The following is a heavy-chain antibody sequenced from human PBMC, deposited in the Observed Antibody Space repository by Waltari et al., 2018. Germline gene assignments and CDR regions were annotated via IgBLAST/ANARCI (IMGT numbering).Heavy chain of an antibody. Sequence: QVQLQESGPGLVKPSETLSLTCTVSGGSVSSGSYYWSWTGQPPGKGLEWIGYIYYSGSTNYNPSLKSRVTISVDTSKNQFSLKLSSVTAADTAVYYCARVVVVVADAFDIWGQGTMVTVSS. J-gene: IGHJ3*02. CDR2: IYYSGST. CDR3: ARVVVVVADAFDI. V-gene: IGHV4-61*01. D-gene: IGHD2-15*01. CDR1: GGSVSSGSYY.